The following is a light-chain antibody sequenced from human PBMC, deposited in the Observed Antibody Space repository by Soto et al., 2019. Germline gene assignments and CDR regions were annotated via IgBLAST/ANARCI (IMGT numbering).Light chain of an antibody. V-gene: IGLV2-8*01. CDR3: SSYSGRDNFVV. CDR2: EVI. Sequence: QSALTQPPSASGSPGQSVTISFAGTSSDVGGYNFVSWYQQHPGKVPKLMIYEVIKRPSGVPDRFSGSKSGNTASLTVSGLHAEDESDYYCSSYSGRDNFVVFGGGTKVTVL. J-gene: IGLJ2*01. CDR1: SSDVGGYNF.